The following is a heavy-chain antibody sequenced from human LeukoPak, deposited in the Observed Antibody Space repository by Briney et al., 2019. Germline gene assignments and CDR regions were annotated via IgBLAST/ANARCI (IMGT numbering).Heavy chain of an antibody. CDR3: AKDHYGSGSYYNDAFDI. V-gene: IGHV3-23*01. CDR2: ISGSGGST. Sequence: GGSLRLSCAASGFTFSSYAMSWVRQAPGKGLEWVSAISGSGGSTYYADSVKGRFTISRDNSKNTLYLQMNSLRAEDTAVYYCAKDHYGSGSYYNDAFDIWGQGTMVTVSS. D-gene: IGHD3-10*01. J-gene: IGHJ3*02. CDR1: GFTFSSYA.